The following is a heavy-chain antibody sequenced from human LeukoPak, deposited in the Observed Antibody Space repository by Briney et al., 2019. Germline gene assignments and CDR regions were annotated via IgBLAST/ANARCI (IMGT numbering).Heavy chain of an antibody. Sequence: ASVKVSCKDSGGTFISYAISWVRQAPGQGLEWMGGIIPIFGTANYAQKFQGRVAITTDESTSTAYMELSSLRSEDTAVYYCALYYYDSSGYYPLDYWGQGTLVTVSS. D-gene: IGHD3-22*01. J-gene: IGHJ4*02. CDR2: IIPIFGTA. V-gene: IGHV1-69*05. CDR3: ALYYYDSSGYYPLDY. CDR1: GGTFISYA.